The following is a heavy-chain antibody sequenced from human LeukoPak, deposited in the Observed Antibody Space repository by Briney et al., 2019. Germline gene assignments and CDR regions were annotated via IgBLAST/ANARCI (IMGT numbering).Heavy chain of an antibody. Sequence: SVKVSCKASGYTFTGYYMHWVRQAHGQGLEWMGWINPNSGGTNYAQKFQGRVTMTRDTPISTAYVEVSRLRSDDTAVYYCLRDIAPPGSWLFDIWGQGTRVTVSS. CDR2: INPNSGGT. J-gene: IGHJ4*02. CDR1: GYTFTGYY. CDR3: LRDIAPPGSWLFDI. V-gene: IGHV1-2*02. D-gene: IGHD6-13*01.